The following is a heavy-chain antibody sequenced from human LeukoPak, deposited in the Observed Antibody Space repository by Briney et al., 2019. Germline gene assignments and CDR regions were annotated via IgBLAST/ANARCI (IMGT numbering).Heavy chain of an antibody. V-gene: IGHV3-7*04. Sequence: PGGSLRLSCAASGFSFSTYWMSWVSQAPGKGLEWVANIKQDGSEKHYVDSVKGRFTISRDNAWNSLDLQMHSLRAEDTAVYYCARVRFMIANYWGQGTRVTVSS. D-gene: IGHD3-22*01. CDR2: IKQDGSEK. CDR3: ARVRFMIANY. CDR1: GFSFSTYW. J-gene: IGHJ4*01.